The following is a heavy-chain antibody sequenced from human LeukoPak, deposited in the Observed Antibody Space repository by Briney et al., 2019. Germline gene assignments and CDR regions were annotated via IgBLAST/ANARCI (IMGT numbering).Heavy chain of an antibody. Sequence: PSETLSLTCTVSGGSISSGDYYWSWIRQPPGKGLEWIGYIYYSGSTYYNPSLKSRVTISVDTSKNQFSLKLSSVTAADTAVYYCARGSVGALGRWFDPWGQGTLVTVSS. CDR3: ARGSVGALGRWFDP. J-gene: IGHJ5*02. CDR1: GGSISSGDYY. V-gene: IGHV4-30-4*08. CDR2: IYYSGST. D-gene: IGHD1-26*01.